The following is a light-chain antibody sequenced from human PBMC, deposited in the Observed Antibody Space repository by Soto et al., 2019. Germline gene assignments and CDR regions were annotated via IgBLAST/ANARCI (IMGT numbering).Light chain of an antibody. CDR2: SNN. CDR1: SSNIGSNA. CDR3: AAWDDSLSGWV. J-gene: IGLJ3*02. V-gene: IGLV1-44*01. Sequence: QSVLTQSPSASGTPGQRVTISCSGGSSNIGSNAVNWYQQLPGAAPKLLIYSNNQWPSGVPDRFSGSRSGTSAPLAISGLLFEDEADYYCAAWDDSLSGWVFGGGTKLTVL.